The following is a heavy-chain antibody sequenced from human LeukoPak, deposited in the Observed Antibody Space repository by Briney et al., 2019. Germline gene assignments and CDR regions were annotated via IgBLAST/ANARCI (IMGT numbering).Heavy chain of an antibody. V-gene: IGHV3-21*01. CDR1: EFTFSSNW. D-gene: IGHD3-10*01. Sequence: PGGSLRLSCTASEFTFSSNWVTWVRQAPGKGLEWVSSISSSSNYIYYADSVKGRFTISRDNAKNSLYLQMNSLRAEDTAVYYCARVPHAMVRGVIITEFYFDYWGQGTLVTVSS. CDR2: ISSSSNYI. J-gene: IGHJ4*02. CDR3: ARVPHAMVRGVIITEFYFDY.